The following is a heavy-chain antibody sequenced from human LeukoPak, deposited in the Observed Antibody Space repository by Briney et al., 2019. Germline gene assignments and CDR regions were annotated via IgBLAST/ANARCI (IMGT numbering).Heavy chain of an antibody. CDR2: IYYSGST. V-gene: IGHV4-39*01. Sequence: PSETLSLTCTVSGGSISSSSYYWGWIRQPPGKGLEWIGSIYYSGSTYYNPSLKSRVTVSVNTSKNQFSLKLSSVTAADTAVYYCARHQDPIAAAGTRFQDYGMDVWGQGTTVTVSS. J-gene: IGHJ6*02. D-gene: IGHD6-13*01. CDR1: GGSISSSSYY. CDR3: ARHQDPIAAAGTRFQDYGMDV.